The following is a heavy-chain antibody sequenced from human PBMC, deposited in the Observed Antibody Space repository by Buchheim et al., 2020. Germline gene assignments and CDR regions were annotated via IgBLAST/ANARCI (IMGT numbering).Heavy chain of an antibody. D-gene: IGHD5-12*01. CDR2: ISHDGSVK. J-gene: IGHJ4*02. V-gene: IGHV3-30*04. CDR3: AREGGSSGYAGYFDY. Sequence: QVQLVESGGGVVQPGRSLRLSCAASGFTFSSSIMHWVRQAPGKGLEWVAVISHDGSVKVYADSVKGRFTISRDDSKNTLYLEMNSLKPEDTAVYKCAREGGSSGYAGYFDYWGQGTL. CDR1: GFTFSSSI.